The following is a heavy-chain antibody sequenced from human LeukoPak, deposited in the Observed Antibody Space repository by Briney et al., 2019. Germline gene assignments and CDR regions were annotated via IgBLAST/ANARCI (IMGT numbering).Heavy chain of an antibody. D-gene: IGHD3-22*01. Sequence: GGSLRLSCAASGFTFSSYVMSWVRQAPGKGLEWVLGISGSGGSTYYADSVKGRFTISRDNSKNTLYLQMNSLRAEDTAVYYCANGYFRYYFDYWGQGTLVTVSS. CDR2: ISGSGGST. CDR3: ANGYFRYYFDY. CDR1: GFTFSSYV. V-gene: IGHV3-23*01. J-gene: IGHJ4*02.